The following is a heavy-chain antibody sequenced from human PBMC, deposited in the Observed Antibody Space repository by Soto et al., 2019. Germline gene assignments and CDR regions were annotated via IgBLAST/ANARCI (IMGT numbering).Heavy chain of an antibody. V-gene: IGHV3-23*01. J-gene: IGHJ4*02. CDR3: ANGLDPDY. Sequence: GGSLRLSCAASGFTFSTYAMSWVRQAPGKGLEWVSGISGSGGSTYYADSVKGRFTISRDNSKNTVYLQMNSLRTEETALYYCANGLDPDYWGQGTLVTVSS. CDR2: ISGSGGST. CDR1: GFTFSTYA. D-gene: IGHD6-19*01.